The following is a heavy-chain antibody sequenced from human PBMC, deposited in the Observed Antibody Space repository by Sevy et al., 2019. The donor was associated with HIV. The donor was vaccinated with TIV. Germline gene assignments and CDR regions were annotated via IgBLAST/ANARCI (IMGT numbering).Heavy chain of an antibody. J-gene: IGHJ4*02. Sequence: GGSLRLSCAASGFTFSSYWMSWVRQAPGKGLEGVANIKQDGSEKYYVDSVKGRFTISRDNAKNSLYLQMNSLRAEDTAVYYCARDFLGTLYYFDYWGQGTLVTVSS. V-gene: IGHV3-7*01. CDR1: GFTFSSYW. CDR2: IKQDGSEK. CDR3: ARDFLGTLYYFDY.